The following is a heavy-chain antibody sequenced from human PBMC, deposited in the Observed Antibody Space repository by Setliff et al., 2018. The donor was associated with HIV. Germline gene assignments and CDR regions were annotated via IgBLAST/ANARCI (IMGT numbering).Heavy chain of an antibody. CDR1: GGSISGYY. CDR3: ARGRSRYYYDGSGYYVDY. CDR2: IYYIGNT. J-gene: IGHJ4*02. D-gene: IGHD3-22*01. V-gene: IGHV4-59*01. Sequence: SETLFLTCTVSGGSISGYYWSWIRQPPGKGLEWIGYIYYIGNTNYNPSLKGRVTLSVDTSKNQLSLKLSSVTAADTAVYYCARGRSRYYYDGSGYYVDYWGQGTLVTVSS.